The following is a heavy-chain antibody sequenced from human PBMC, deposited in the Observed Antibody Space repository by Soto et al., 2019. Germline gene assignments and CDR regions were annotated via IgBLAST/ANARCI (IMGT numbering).Heavy chain of an antibody. Sequence: SETLSLTCTVSGGSSSIYYWSWIRQPPGKGLEWIGYIYYSGSTNYNPSLKSRVTISVDTSKNRFSLKLSSVTAADTAVYYCARGAHYGDFDYWGQGTLVTVSS. D-gene: IGHD4-17*01. J-gene: IGHJ4*02. CDR1: GGSSSIYY. CDR3: ARGAHYGDFDY. V-gene: IGHV4-59*01. CDR2: IYYSGST.